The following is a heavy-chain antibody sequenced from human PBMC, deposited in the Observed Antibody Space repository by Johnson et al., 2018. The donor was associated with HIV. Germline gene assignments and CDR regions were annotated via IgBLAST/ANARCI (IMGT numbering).Heavy chain of an antibody. Sequence: VQLVESGGGLIQPGGSLRLSCAASGFTVSSNYMSWVRQAPGKGLEWVSVIYSGGSTYYTVSVKGRFTISRDNAKNSLYLQMNSLRAEDTAVYYCARGGWGDAFDIWGQGTMVTVSS. CDR3: ARGGWGDAFDI. D-gene: IGHD3-16*01. CDR1: GFTVSSNY. J-gene: IGHJ3*02. CDR2: IYSGGST. V-gene: IGHV3-53*01.